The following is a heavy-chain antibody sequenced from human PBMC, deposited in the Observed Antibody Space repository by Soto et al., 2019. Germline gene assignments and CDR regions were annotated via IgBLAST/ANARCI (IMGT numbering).Heavy chain of an antibody. CDR3: AKGERIAPGSPRSFDI. D-gene: IGHD1-26*01. V-gene: IGHV1-18*01. CDR1: GYTFSGYG. CDR2: INPNNGNT. J-gene: IGHJ3*02. Sequence: ASVKVSCKASGYTFSGYGISWVRQAPGQGLEWMGWINPNNGNTNYAQNFQGRVTVTTDTSTSTAYLELRSLRSDDTAVYYCAKGERIAPGSPRSFDIWGQGTSVTVSS.